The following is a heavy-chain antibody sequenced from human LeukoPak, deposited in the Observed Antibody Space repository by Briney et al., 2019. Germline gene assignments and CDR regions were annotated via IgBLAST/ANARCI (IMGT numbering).Heavy chain of an antibody. J-gene: IGHJ4*02. D-gene: IGHD6-6*01. CDR3: ARYISSSSWYFDY. V-gene: IGHV4-30-2*01. CDR1: GGSITSGGYS. Sequence: SETLSLTCTVSGGSITSGGYSWSWIRQLPGKGLEWIGYIYYSGSTYYNPSLKSRVTISVDRSKNQFSLKLSSVTAADTAVYYCARYISSSSWYFDYWGQGTLVTVSS. CDR2: IYYSGST.